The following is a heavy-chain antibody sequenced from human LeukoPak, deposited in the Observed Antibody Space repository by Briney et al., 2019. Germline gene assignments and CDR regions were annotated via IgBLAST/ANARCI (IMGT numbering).Heavy chain of an antibody. Sequence: GGSLRLSCAASGISFRSYGMHWVRQAPGKGLEWVASIWYDASNKYYAESVKGRFTISRDNSKNTLYLQMNSLRAEDTAVYYCARDLCGGDCRSLDYWGQGTLVTVSS. D-gene: IGHD2-21*02. CDR1: GISFRSYG. J-gene: IGHJ4*02. CDR2: IWYDASNK. CDR3: ARDLCGGDCRSLDY. V-gene: IGHV3-33*01.